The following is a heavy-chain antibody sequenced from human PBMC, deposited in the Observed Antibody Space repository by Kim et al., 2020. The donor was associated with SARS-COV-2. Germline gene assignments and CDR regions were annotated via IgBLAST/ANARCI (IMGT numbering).Heavy chain of an antibody. V-gene: IGHV4-34*01. CDR1: GGSFSGYY. CDR3: ARGRTGTGFRRLGFDF. D-gene: IGHD1-7*01. CDR2: INHSRST. J-gene: IGHJ4*02. Sequence: SETLSLTCAVYGGSFSGYYWSWIRQPPGKGLEWIGEINHSRSTNNNPSLKSRVTISVDTSKNQFSLKLTSVTAADTAAYYCARGRTGTGFRRLGFDFWGQGTLVTVFS.